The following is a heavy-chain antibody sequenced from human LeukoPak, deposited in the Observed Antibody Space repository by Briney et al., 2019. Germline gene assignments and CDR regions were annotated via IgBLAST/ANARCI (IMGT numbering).Heavy chain of an antibody. V-gene: IGHV3-74*01. CDR3: TRSKPDFDY. CDR1: GFIFSSYW. CDR2: INSDGSST. Sequence: GGSLRLSCAASGFIFSSYWMHWVRQAPGKGLVWVSRINSDGSSTSYADSVKGQFTISRDNAKNTLYLQMNSLRAEDTAVYYCTRSKPDFDYGGQGTLVTVSS. D-gene: IGHD4-11*01. J-gene: IGHJ4*02.